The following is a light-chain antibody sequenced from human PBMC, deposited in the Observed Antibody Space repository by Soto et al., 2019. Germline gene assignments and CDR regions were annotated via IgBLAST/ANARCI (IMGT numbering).Light chain of an antibody. J-gene: IGKJ4*01. Sequence: DIQMTQSPSSLSASVGDRVTITCQASQDISNYLNWYQQAPGKAPKLLIYGASNLETGVPSKFSGSGLATEFTCAITILQPEDIETYYCQQYDDRPPAFGGGTKVE. CDR2: GAS. CDR1: QDISNY. CDR3: QQYDDRPPA. V-gene: IGKV1-33*01.